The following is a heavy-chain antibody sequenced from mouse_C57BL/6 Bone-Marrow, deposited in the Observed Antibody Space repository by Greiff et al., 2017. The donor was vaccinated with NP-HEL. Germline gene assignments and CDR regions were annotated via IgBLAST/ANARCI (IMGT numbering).Heavy chain of an antibody. D-gene: IGHD1-1*01. CDR2: IFPGSGST. V-gene: IGHV1-75*01. CDR1: GYTFTDYY. J-gene: IGHJ3*01. Sequence: VQLQQSGPELVKPGASVKISCKASGYTFTDYYINWVKQRPGQGLEWIGWIFPGSGSTYYNEKFKGKATLTVDKSSRTAYMLLSSLTSEDSAVYFCARHYYYMFAYWGQGTLVTVSA. CDR3: ARHYYYMFAY.